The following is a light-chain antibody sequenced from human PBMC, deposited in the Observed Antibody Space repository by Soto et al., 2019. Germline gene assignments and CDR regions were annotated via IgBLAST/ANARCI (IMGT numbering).Light chain of an antibody. CDR2: GAS. CDR1: QSVSASY. CDR3: QKYGVSPSI. J-gene: IGKJ5*01. V-gene: IGKV3-20*01. Sequence: EIVLAHSPGTLSLYPKDRTTLSSRASQSVSASYLGWYQQKPGQAPRLLIYGASSRATGIPDRFRGSWSGSDFTLTICSLEPEDFAVYYCQKYGVSPSIFGQGTRLEIK.